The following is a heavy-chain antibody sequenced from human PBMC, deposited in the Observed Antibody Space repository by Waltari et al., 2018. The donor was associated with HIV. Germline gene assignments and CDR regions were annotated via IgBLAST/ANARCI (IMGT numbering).Heavy chain of an antibody. V-gene: IGHV3-7*04. CDR1: GFTFNSYS. CDR3: ARGLWGVRGVLDH. J-gene: IGHJ5*02. CDR2: IKDDGSEM. D-gene: IGHD3-10*01. Sequence: EVQLVESGGGLVQPGGSLRLSCAASGFTFNSYSMPWVRQIPGKGLEWVAEIKDDGSEMFYVGSVQGRFRISKDNVKNSLYLQMNALRVDDTALYYCARGLWGVRGVLDHCGQGTLVTVSS.